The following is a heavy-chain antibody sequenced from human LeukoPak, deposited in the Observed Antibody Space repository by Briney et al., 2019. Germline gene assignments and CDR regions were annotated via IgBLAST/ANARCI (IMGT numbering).Heavy chain of an antibody. Sequence: GGSLRLSCAASGFTFSSYAMSWVRQAPGKGLEWVSGISGSGDSTYYADSVKGRFTISRDNSKNTLYLQMNSLRAEDTAVYYCARDSGYDNCFDYWGQGTLVTVSS. CDR3: ARDSGYDNCFDY. V-gene: IGHV3-23*01. D-gene: IGHD5-12*01. CDR2: ISGSGDST. J-gene: IGHJ4*02. CDR1: GFTFSSYA.